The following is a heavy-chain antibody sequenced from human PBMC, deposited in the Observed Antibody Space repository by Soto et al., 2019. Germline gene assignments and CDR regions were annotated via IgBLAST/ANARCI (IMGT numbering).Heavy chain of an antibody. CDR2: LSGSGGST. D-gene: IGHD6-13*01. Sequence: EVQLLESGGGLEQPGGSLRLSCAASGFTFSSYAMSWVRQAPGKGLECVSSLSGSGGSTYYADSVKGRVTISRDNSKNSLYLQMNSLRVEDTAVYYCAKDYSSSWYGRFDPWGQGTQVTVSS. V-gene: IGHV3-23*01. CDR1: GFTFSSYA. J-gene: IGHJ5*02. CDR3: AKDYSSSWYGRFDP.